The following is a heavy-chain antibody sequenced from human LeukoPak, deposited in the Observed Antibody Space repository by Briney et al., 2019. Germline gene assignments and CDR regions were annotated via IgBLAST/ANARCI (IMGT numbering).Heavy chain of an antibody. CDR3: AKDLEAAGSYPEYFQH. CDR2: ISGSGGST. D-gene: IGHD6-13*01. Sequence: GGSLRLSCAASGFTFSSYAMSWVRQAPGRGLEWVSAISGSGGSTYYADSVKGRFTISRDNSKNTLYLQMNSLRAEDTAVYYCAKDLEAAGSYPEYFQHWGQGTLVTVSS. V-gene: IGHV3-23*01. J-gene: IGHJ1*01. CDR1: GFTFSSYA.